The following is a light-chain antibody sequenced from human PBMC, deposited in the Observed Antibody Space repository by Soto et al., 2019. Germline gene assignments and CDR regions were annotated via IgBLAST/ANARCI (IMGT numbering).Light chain of an antibody. CDR3: CSYAGSSSLV. Sequence: QSALTQPASVSGSPGQSITISCTGTSGDVGTYDLVSWYQHHPGAAPKLMVYEATRRPSGISNRFSGSKSGNTASLTISGLQVEDEADYYCCSYAGSSSLVFGGGTKLTVL. V-gene: IGLV2-23*01. CDR1: SGDVGTYDL. CDR2: EAT. J-gene: IGLJ2*01.